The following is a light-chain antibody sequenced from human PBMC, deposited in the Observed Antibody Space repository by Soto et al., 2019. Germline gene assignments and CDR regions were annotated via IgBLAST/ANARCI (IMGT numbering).Light chain of an antibody. CDR1: QSVSSY. J-gene: IGKJ2*01. Sequence: ETVLTQSPATLSLSPGERATLSCRASQSVSSYLAWYQQKPGQAPRLLIYDASNRATGIPARFSGSGSGTDFTLTISSLEPADFAVYYCQQYGNSPYTFGQGTKLEIK. V-gene: IGKV3-11*01. CDR3: QQYGNSPYT. CDR2: DAS.